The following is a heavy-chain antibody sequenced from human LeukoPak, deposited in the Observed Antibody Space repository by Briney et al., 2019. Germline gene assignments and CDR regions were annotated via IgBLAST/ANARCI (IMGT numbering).Heavy chain of an antibody. J-gene: IGHJ4*02. CDR1: GYTFTSYD. D-gene: IGHD2-15*01. CDR3: ARSSARIFPDY. V-gene: IGHV1-8*03. CDR2: MNPNSGNT. Sequence: TSVKVSCKASGYTFTSYDINWVRQATGQGLEWMGWMNPNSGNTGYAQKFQGRVTITRNTSISTAYMELSSLRSEDTAVYYCARSSARIFPDYWGQGTLVTVSS.